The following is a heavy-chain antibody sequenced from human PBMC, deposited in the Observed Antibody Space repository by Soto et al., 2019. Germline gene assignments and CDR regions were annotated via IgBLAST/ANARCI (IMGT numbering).Heavy chain of an antibody. J-gene: IGHJ5*02. D-gene: IGHD2-15*01. CDR2: IRSKANSYAT. CDR1: GFTFSGSA. CDR3: TRDSLSVVAATGNWFDP. Sequence: PGGSLRLSCAASGFTFSGSAMHWVRQASGKGLEWVGRIRSKANSYATAYAASVKGRFTISRDDSKNTAYLQMNSLKTEDTAVYYCTRDSLSVVAATGNWFDPWGQGTLVTVSS. V-gene: IGHV3-73*01.